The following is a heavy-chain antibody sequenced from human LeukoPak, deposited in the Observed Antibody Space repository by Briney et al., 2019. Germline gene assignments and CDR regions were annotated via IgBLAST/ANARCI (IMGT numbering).Heavy chain of an antibody. J-gene: IGHJ4*02. D-gene: IGHD3-16*01. CDR3: AKDRVAVVGEYYFDY. Sequence: GGSLRLSCAVSGFTFDDYVMQWVRQAPGKGLEWVSGISWNSGSIGYADSVKGRFTISRDNSKNTLYLQMNSLRAEDTAVYYCAKDRVAVVGEYYFDYWGQGTLVTVSS. CDR1: GFTFDDYV. CDR2: ISWNSGSI. V-gene: IGHV3-9*01.